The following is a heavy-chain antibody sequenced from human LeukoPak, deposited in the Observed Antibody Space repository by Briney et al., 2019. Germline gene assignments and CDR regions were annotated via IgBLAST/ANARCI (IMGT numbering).Heavy chain of an antibody. Sequence: SVKVSCKAPGGTFSSYAISWVRQAPGQGLEWMGGIIPIFGTANYAQKFQGRVTITTDESTSTAYMELSSLRSEDTAVYYCAANRGYCTNGVCYDFDYWGQGTLVTVSS. V-gene: IGHV1-69*05. CDR2: IIPIFGTA. CDR3: AANRGYCTNGVCYDFDY. J-gene: IGHJ4*02. D-gene: IGHD2-8*01. CDR1: GGTFSSYA.